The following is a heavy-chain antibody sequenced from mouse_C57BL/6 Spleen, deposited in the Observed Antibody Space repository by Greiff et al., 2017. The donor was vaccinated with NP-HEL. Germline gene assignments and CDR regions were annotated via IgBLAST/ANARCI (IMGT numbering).Heavy chain of an antibody. Sequence: VQLQQSGAELVKPGASVKISCKASGYAFSSYWMNWVKQRPGKGLEWIGQIYPGDGDTNYNGKFKGKATLTADKSSSTAYMQLSSLTSEDSAVYFCARRDYGNSWFDYWGQGTLVTVSA. CDR2: IYPGDGDT. CDR3: ARRDYGNSWFDY. D-gene: IGHD2-1*01. J-gene: IGHJ3*01. V-gene: IGHV1-80*01. CDR1: GYAFSSYW.